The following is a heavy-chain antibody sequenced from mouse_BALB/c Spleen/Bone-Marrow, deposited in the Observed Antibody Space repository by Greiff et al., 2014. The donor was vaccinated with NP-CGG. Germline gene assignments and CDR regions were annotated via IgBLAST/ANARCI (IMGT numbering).Heavy chain of an antibody. CDR3: ARRGSIYDGYLDY. CDR1: GYSITSGYS. Sequence: VQLQQSGPDLVKPSQSLSLTCTVTGYSITSGYSWHWIRQFPGNKLEWMCYIQYSGSTNYNPSLKSRISITRDTSKNQFFLQLNSVTTEDTATYYCARRGSIYDGYLDYWGQGTTLTVSS. J-gene: IGHJ2*01. CDR2: IQYSGST. V-gene: IGHV3-1*02. D-gene: IGHD2-3*01.